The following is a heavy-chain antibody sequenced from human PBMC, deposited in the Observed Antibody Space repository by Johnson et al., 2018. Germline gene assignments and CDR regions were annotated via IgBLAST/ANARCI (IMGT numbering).Heavy chain of an antibody. CDR3: AKGSHAEWELPYSYYYGMGV. Sequence: VQLVESGGGVVQPGRSLRLSCVASGFTFSSYGMHWVRQAPGKGLEWVAVISYDGSNKYQADSVKGRFTISRDISKKTLYLKMNSLRVEDTAVYYGAKGSHAEWELPYSYYYGMGVWGQGTTVTVSS. CDR2: ISYDGSNK. J-gene: IGHJ6*02. V-gene: IGHV3-30*18. CDR1: GFTFSSYG. D-gene: IGHD1-26*01.